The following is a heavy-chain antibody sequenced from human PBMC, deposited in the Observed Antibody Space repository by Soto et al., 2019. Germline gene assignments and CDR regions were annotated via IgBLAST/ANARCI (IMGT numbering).Heavy chain of an antibody. CDR2: ISAYNGNA. CDR1: GYTFTSYG. D-gene: IGHD3-3*01. V-gene: IGHV1-18*01. J-gene: IGHJ6*02. Sequence: GASVKVSCKASGYTFTSYGISWVRQAPGQGLEWMGWISAYNGNANYAQKLQGRVTMTTDTSTSTAYMELRSLRSDGTAVYYCAKSYYDSWSGYYRGDMDVWGQGTTVTVSS. CDR3: AKSYYDSWSGYYRGDMDV.